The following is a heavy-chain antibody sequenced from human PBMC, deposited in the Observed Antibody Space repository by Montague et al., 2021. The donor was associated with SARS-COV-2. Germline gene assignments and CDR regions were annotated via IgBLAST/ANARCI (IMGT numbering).Heavy chain of an antibody. D-gene: IGHD3-10*01. Sequence: SETRSLTCAVHGGSFSTYSWNWIRQPPGKGLEWVGEIHHGGSTNYNPSLKSRVTISADTSKNQFSLKLTSVAAADTAVYYCARLGDGVVPSPILGVGPYYSYYSMDVWGTGTTVTVSS. J-gene: IGHJ6*03. CDR1: GGSFSTYS. CDR2: IHHGGST. CDR3: ARLGDGVVPSPILGVGPYYSYYSMDV. V-gene: IGHV4-34*01.